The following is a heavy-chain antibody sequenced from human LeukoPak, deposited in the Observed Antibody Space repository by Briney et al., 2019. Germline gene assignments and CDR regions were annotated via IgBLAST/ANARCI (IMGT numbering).Heavy chain of an antibody. D-gene: IGHD3-10*01. CDR1: GFTFSSYA. V-gene: IGHV3-23*01. J-gene: IGHJ4*02. Sequence: PGGSLRLSCAASGFTFSSYAMSWVRQAPGKGLEWVSAISGSGGSTYYADSVKGRFTISRDNSKNTLYLQMNSLRAEGTAVYYCAKDQAVKWFGEFWVSYFDYWGQGTLVTVSS. CDR3: AKDQAVKWFGEFWVSYFDY. CDR2: ISGSGGST.